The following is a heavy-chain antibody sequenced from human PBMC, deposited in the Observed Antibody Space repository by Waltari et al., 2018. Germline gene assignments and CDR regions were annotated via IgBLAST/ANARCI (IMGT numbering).Heavy chain of an antibody. V-gene: IGHV3-9*01. D-gene: IGHD6-19*01. J-gene: IGHJ5*02. CDR1: GFTFDDYA. CDR3: ATLIAVAGRGWFDP. Sequence: EVQLVESGGGLVQPGRSLRLSCAASGFTFDDYAMHWVRQAPGKGLEWVSGISWNSGSIGYADSVKGRFTISRDNAKNSLYLQMNSLRAEDTALYYCATLIAVAGRGWFDPWGQGTLVTVPS. CDR2: ISWNSGSI.